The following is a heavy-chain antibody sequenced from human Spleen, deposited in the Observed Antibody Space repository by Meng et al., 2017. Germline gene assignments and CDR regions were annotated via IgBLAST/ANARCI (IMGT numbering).Heavy chain of an antibody. Sequence: KVSCKGSGYTFISYWIGWVRQMPGKGLEWMGIIYPGDSDTTYSPSFQGQVTISADRSISSAYLQWSSLKASDTAIYYCARLAGTIYYFDSWGQGTLVTVSS. CDR3: ARLAGTIYYFDS. CDR2: IYPGDSDT. J-gene: IGHJ4*02. V-gene: IGHV5-51*01. CDR1: GYTFISYW. D-gene: IGHD4-17*01.